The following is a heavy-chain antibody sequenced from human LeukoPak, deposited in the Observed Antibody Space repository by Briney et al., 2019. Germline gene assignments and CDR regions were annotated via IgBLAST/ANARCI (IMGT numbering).Heavy chain of an antibody. CDR1: GFTFSSYG. J-gene: IGHJ3*02. Sequence: GGSLRLSCAASGFTFSSYGMHWVRQAPGKGLEWVAVISYDGSNKYYADSVKGRFTISRDNSKNTLYLQMNSLRAEDTAVYYCARARGGYSDAFDIWGQGTMVTVSS. CDR3: ARARGGYSDAFDI. CDR2: ISYDGSNK. V-gene: IGHV3-30*03. D-gene: IGHD3-10*01.